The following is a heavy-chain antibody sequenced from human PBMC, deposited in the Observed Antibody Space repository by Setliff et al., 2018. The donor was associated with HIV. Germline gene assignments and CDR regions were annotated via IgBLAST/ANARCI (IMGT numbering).Heavy chain of an antibody. CDR3: ARHSYDRYFDWLLQGWFDP. CDR1: GGSFSGYY. V-gene: IGHV4-34*01. Sequence: SETLSLTCAVYGGSFSGYYWGWIRQPQGKGLEWIGEINHSGSTKYNPSLKSRVTISVDTSKNQFSLKVSSVTAADTAVYYCARHSYDRYFDWLLQGWFDPWGQGTLVTVS. CDR2: INHSGST. D-gene: IGHD3-9*01. J-gene: IGHJ5*02.